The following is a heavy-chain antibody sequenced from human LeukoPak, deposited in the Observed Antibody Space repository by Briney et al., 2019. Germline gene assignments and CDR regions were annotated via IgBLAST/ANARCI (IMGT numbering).Heavy chain of an antibody. D-gene: IGHD6-19*01. CDR2: IWYDGSNK. J-gene: IGHJ4*02. Sequence: GGSLRLSCAASGFTVSSNYMSWVRQAPGKGLEWVAVIWYDGSNKYYADSVKGRFTISRDNSKNTLYLQMNSLRAEDTAVYYCARDRHSSGWYGYYFDYWGQGTLVTVSS. CDR3: ARDRHSSGWYGYYFDY. V-gene: IGHV3-33*08. CDR1: GFTVSSNY.